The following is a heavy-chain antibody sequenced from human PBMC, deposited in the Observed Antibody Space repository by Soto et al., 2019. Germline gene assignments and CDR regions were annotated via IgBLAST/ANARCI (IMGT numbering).Heavy chain of an antibody. CDR2: VYYSGTT. Sequence: SETLSLTCTVSGGSVTTSVYYWGWIRQPPGKGLEWIGSVYYSGTTSYNPSLKSRVTISVDTSKNQFSLNLNSVTAADTAVYYCGRLDSSYYFDYWGQGTLVTVSS. CDR1: GGSVTTSVYY. J-gene: IGHJ4*02. CDR3: GRLDSSYYFDY. D-gene: IGHD3-22*01. V-gene: IGHV4-39*01.